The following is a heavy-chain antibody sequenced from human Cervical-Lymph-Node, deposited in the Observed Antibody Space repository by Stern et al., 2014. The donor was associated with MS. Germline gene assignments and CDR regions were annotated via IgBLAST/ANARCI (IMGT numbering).Heavy chain of an antibody. D-gene: IGHD1-1*01. CDR3: ARDNDDNGMDV. Sequence: VQLVESGAEVKKPGSSVKVSCTASGDTFINFGVSWVRQAPGQGLEWMGGIIPLFGTTLSGQKFQGRLTINADESATTVYMELSSLRSEDTAVYYCARDNDDNGMDVWGQGTTVTVSS. CDR2: IIPLFGTT. J-gene: IGHJ6*02. V-gene: IGHV1-69*01. CDR1: GDTFINFG.